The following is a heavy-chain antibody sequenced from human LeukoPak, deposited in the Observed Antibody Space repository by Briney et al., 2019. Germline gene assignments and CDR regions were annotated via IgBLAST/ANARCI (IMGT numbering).Heavy chain of an antibody. CDR1: GFTFSSYE. CDR3: ARVKPAAGIYYYMDV. J-gene: IGHJ6*03. CDR2: ISSTGTTI. Sequence: GGSLRLSCAASGFTFSSYEMNWVRQAPGKGLEWVSYISSTGTTIYYADSVKGRFTISRDNAKNSLYLQMNSLRAEDTAVYYCARVKPAAGIYYYMDVWGKGTTVTVSS. D-gene: IGHD2-2*01. V-gene: IGHV3-48*03.